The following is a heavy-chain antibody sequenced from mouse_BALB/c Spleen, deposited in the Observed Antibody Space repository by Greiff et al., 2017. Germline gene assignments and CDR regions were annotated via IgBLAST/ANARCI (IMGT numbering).Heavy chain of an antibody. Sequence: VQLQQPGAELVKPGASVKLSCKASGYTFTSYWMHWVKQRPGQGLEWIGEINPSNGRTNYNEKFKSKATLTVDKSSSTAYMQLSSLTSEDSAVYYCARPIYYGNSYAMDYWGQGTSVTVSS. CDR3: ARPIYYGNSYAMDY. D-gene: IGHD2-1*01. CDR1: GYTFTSYW. J-gene: IGHJ4*01. CDR2: INPSNGRT. V-gene: IGHV1S81*02.